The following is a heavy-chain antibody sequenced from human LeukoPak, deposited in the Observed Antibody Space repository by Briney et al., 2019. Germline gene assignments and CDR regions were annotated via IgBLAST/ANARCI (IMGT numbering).Heavy chain of an antibody. D-gene: IGHD3-16*01. V-gene: IGHV1-18*01. Sequence: ASVKVSCKASGYGFTNYGILWVRQAPGQGLEWMGWISAYNGHTNYAQKLQDRVTMTTETSTGTAYMELSSLTSEDTAVYYCARTPPRGLIDYWGQGTLVTVSS. CDR3: ARTPPRGLIDY. J-gene: IGHJ4*02. CDR1: GYGFTNYG. CDR2: ISAYNGHT.